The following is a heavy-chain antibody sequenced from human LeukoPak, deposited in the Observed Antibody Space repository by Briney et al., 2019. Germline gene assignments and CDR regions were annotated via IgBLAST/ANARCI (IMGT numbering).Heavy chain of an antibody. CDR3: ARDPTIFGVVIVENWFVP. D-gene: IGHD3-3*01. J-gene: IGHJ5*02. CDR1: GFTFSSYS. V-gene: IGHV3-21*04. Sequence: GGSLRLSCAASGFTFSSYSMNWFRQAPGKGLEWVSAISSSSSYIYYADSVKGRFTISRDNAKNSLYLQMNSLRAEDTAVYYCARDPTIFGVVIVENWFVPWGQGTLVTVSS. CDR2: ISSSSSYI.